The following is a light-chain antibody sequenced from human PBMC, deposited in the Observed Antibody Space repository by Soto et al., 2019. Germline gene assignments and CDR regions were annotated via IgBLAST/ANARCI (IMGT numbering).Light chain of an antibody. CDR2: GAS. CDR3: QQYGGSPCT. Sequence: ELVLTQSPGTLSLSPGERATLSCRASQSVSSSYLAWYQQKPGQAPRLLIYGASSRATGIPDRFSGSGSGTDFTLTISRLEPEDFAVYYCQQYGGSPCTFGGGTKLEIK. CDR1: QSVSSSY. V-gene: IGKV3-20*01. J-gene: IGKJ2*02.